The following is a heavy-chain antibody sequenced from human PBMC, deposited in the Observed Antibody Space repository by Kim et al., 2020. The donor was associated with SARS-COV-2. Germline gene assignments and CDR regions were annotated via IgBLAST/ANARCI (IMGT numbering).Heavy chain of an antibody. CDR1: GGSISSYY. J-gene: IGHJ4*02. CDR3: ARYSSSWSYFDY. V-gene: IGHV4-59*08. CDR2: MYYSGST. D-gene: IGHD6-13*01. Sequence: SETLSLTCTVTGGSISSYYWSWIRQPPGKGLEWIGYMYYSGSTNYNPSLKSRVTISVDTSKNQFSLKLSSVTAADTAVYYCARYSSSWSYFDYWGQGTLV.